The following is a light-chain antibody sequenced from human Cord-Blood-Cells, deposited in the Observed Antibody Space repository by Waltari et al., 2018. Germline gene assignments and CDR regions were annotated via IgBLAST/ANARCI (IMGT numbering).Light chain of an antibody. J-gene: IGLJ2*01. CDR3: AAWDDSLNGHVV. V-gene: IGLV1-44*01. Sequence: QSVLTPPPSPSGPPGQSVTISCTGSIPHIGSNTVNWYQQPPETAPKLLIYSNKQRPSGVPDRFSGSKSGTSASLAISGLQSEDEADYYCAAWDDSLNGHVVFGGGTKLTVL. CDR2: SNK. CDR1: IPHIGSNT.